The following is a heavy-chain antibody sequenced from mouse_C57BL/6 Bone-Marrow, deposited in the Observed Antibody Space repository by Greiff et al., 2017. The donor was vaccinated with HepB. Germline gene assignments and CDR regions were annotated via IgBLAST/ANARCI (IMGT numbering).Heavy chain of an antibody. V-gene: IGHV5-4*01. CDR3: ARRNQRAMDY. CDR2: ISDGGSYT. J-gene: IGHJ4*01. Sequence: VQLKESGGGLVKPGGSLKLSCAASGFTFSSYAMSWVRQTPEKRLEWVATISDGGSYTYYPDNVKGRFTISRDNAKNNLYLQMSHLKSEDTAMYYCARRNQRAMDYWGQGTSVTVSS. CDR1: GFTFSSYA.